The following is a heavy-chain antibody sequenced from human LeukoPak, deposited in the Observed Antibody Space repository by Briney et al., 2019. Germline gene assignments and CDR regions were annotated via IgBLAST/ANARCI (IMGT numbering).Heavy chain of an antibody. CDR2: INHSGST. J-gene: IGHJ6*03. V-gene: IGHV4-34*01. CDR3: ARGSTPIYGKPYYMDV. CDR1: GGSFSGYY. Sequence: SETLSLTCAVYGGSFSGYYWSWIRQPPGKGLEWIGEINHSGSTNYNPSLKSRVTISVDTSKNQFSLKLSSVTAADTAVYYCARGSTPIYGKPYYMDVWGKGTTVTVSS. D-gene: IGHD3-3*01.